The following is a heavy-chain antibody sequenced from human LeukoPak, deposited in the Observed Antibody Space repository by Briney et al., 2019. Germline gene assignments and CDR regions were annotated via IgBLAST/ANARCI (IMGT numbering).Heavy chain of an antibody. J-gene: IGHJ5*02. V-gene: IGHV4-59*08. Sequence: PSETLSLTCTVSGGSINNYYWAWIRKPPGKTLEFIGYIYSSGSTNYSPSPYSRVTISVDTSKNQFSLRLTSVTAADTAVYYCAIQGAYYDSNGHHWFAPGGQGTLVSVSS. CDR3: AIQGAYYDSNGHHWFAP. D-gene: IGHD3-22*01. CDR1: GGSINNYY. CDR2: IYSSGST.